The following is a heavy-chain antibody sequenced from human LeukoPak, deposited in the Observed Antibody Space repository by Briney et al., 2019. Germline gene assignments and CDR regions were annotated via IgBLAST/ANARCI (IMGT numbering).Heavy chain of an antibody. CDR3: AKAGNTAWSAVDY. V-gene: IGHV3-23*01. CDR2: ISESSIST. Sequence: SGGSLRLSCAASGFTFSNYAMSWVRQAPGKGLKWVSSISESSISTYYADSVKGRFTISRDIAKNTLYLQMNSLRADDTAVYYCAKAGNTAWSAVDYWGRGTLVTVSS. D-gene: IGHD2-15*01. CDR1: GFTFSNYA. J-gene: IGHJ4*02.